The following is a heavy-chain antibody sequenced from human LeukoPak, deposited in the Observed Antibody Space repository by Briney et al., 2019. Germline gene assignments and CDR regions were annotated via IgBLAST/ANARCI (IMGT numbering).Heavy chain of an antibody. CDR2: ISVNDDST. D-gene: IGHD4-23*01. Sequence: GGSLRLSCAASGFSFSRYAMSWVRQAAGEGLEWVLTISVNDDSTHYADSVKGRFTISRDNSKNTLYLQMNSLRAEDTAVYYCAKDFGPTVVTLLRYWGQGTLVTVSS. V-gene: IGHV3-23*01. J-gene: IGHJ4*02. CDR1: GFSFSRYA. CDR3: AKDFGPTVVTLLRY.